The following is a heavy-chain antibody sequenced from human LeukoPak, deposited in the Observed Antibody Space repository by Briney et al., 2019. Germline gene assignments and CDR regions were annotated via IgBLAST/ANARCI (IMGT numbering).Heavy chain of an antibody. Sequence: GGSLRLSCAASGFTFRDYTMNWVRQTPGKGLEWVSAINKGGSYMTYADSVKGRFTVSRDNAKNSLFLQMNNLRVEDTTVYFCAREVLIVVEPAANTIDYWGQGTRVTVSS. CDR2: INKGGSYM. CDR1: GFTFRDYT. J-gene: IGHJ4*02. V-gene: IGHV3-21*01. D-gene: IGHD2-2*01. CDR3: AREVLIVVEPAANTIDY.